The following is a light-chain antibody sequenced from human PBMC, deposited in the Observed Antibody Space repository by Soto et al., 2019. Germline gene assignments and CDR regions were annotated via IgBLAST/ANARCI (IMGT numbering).Light chain of an antibody. CDR1: SSNIGAGYG. V-gene: IGLV1-40*01. CDR3: QSYDSSLSAPYV. CDR2: GNS. J-gene: IGLJ1*01. Sequence: QSVLTQPPSVSGAPGQRVTISCTGSSSNIGAGYGVHWYQHLPGTAPKLLIYGNSNRPSGVPDRFSGSKSGSSASLAITGLQADDEADYYCQSYDSSLSAPYVFGTGTKVTVL.